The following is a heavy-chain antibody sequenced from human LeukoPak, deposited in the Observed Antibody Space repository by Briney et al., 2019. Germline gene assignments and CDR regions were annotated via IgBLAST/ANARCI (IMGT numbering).Heavy chain of an antibody. CDR2: MNPNSGNT. D-gene: IGHD4-17*01. J-gene: IGHJ5*02. CDR1: GYTFTSYD. Sequence: ASVKVSCKASGYTFTSYDINWVRQATGQGLEWMGWMNPNSGNTGYAQKFQGRVAMTRSTSISTVYMELSSLRSEDTAVYYCARGGTVTTRPYNWFDPWGQGTLVTVSS. CDR3: ARGGTVTTRPYNWFDP. V-gene: IGHV1-8*01.